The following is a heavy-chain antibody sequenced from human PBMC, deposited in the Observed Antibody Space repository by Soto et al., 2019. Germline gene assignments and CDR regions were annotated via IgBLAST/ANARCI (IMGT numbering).Heavy chain of an antibody. V-gene: IGHV3-21*01. D-gene: IGHD2-15*01. CDR3: ARDEDIVVVVAAIFDY. CDR2: ISSSSSYI. J-gene: IGHJ4*02. CDR1: GFTFSSYS. Sequence: PGGSLRLSCAASGFTFSSYSMNWVRQAPGKGLEWVSSISSSSSYIYYADSVKGRFTISRDNAKNSLYLQMNSLRAEDTAVYYCARDEDIVVVVAAIFDYWGQGTLVTVSS.